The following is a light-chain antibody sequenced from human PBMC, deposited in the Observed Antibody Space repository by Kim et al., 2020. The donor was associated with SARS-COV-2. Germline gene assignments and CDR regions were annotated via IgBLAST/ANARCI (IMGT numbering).Light chain of an antibody. CDR3: QQYKDWPYT. CDR2: GAS. CDR1: QNIGNA. J-gene: IGKJ2*01. Sequence: SESPRERGTHSSKYSQNIGNAVAWSQQKPGQHPRNLSYGASTRASGVPARFSGSGTGTEFTLTIRSLQSEDVAVYFCQQYKDWPYTWGQGTKLE. V-gene: IGKV3-15*01.